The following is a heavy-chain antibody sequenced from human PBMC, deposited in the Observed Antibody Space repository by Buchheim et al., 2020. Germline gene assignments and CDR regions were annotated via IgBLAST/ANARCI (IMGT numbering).Heavy chain of an antibody. CDR1: GFTFSSYW. D-gene: IGHD3-16*01. J-gene: IGHJ4*02. CDR2: INSGGRGT. CDR3: ARDRGSYDGFDY. Sequence: EVQLLGSGGGLVQPGGSLRLSCAASGFTFSSYWIHWVRQAPGKGLVWVSRINSGGRGTNYADSVKGRFTISRDNAKNTLYLQMNSLRAEDTAVYYCARDRGSYDGFDYWGQGTL. V-gene: IGHV3-74*01.